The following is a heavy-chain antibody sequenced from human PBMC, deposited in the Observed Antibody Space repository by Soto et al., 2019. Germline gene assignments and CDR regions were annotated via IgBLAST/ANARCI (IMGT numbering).Heavy chain of an antibody. CDR3: AGHSGITMVRGVIKP. D-gene: IGHD3-10*01. CDR1: GGSISSSSYY. Sequence: QLQLQESGPGLVKPSETLSLTCTVSGGSISSSSYYWGWIRQPPGKGLEWIGSIYYSGSTYYNPSLKSRVTLSVDTSTNQFSLKLSSVTAADTAVYYCAGHSGITMVRGVIKPWGQGTLVTVSS. CDR2: IYYSGST. J-gene: IGHJ4*02. V-gene: IGHV4-39*01.